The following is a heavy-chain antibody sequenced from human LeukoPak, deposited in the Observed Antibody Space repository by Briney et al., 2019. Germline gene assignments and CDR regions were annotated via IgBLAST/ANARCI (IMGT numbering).Heavy chain of an antibody. V-gene: IGHV1-46*01. CDR3: ARGIRAGSGSKYSPYYYMDV. J-gene: IGHJ6*03. CDR1: GYTFTNNF. Sequence: GASVKVSCKASGYTFTNNFMHWVRQAPGQGLEWIGIINPSGDNTWYAQKFQGRVTMTRDTSISTAYMELSRLRSDDTAVYYCARGIRAGSGSKYSPYYYMDVWGKGTTVTVSS. D-gene: IGHD3-10*01. CDR2: INPSGDNT.